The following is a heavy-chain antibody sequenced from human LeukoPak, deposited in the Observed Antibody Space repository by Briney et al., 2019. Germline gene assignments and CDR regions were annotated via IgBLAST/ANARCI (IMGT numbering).Heavy chain of an antibody. Sequence: GESPKISCKGSGYNFTNSWIAWVRQMPGKGLEWMGIIYAGDSDTTYSPSFQGQVTISADKSISTAYLQWSSLKASDTAMYYCARRPVGFGQYYFDYWGQGTLVT. CDR2: IYAGDSDT. CDR3: ARRPVGFGQYYFDY. V-gene: IGHV5-51*01. D-gene: IGHD3/OR15-3a*01. J-gene: IGHJ4*02. CDR1: GYNFTNSW.